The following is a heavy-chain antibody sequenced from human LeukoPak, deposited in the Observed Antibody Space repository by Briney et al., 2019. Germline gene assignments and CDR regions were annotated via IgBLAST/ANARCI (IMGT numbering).Heavy chain of an antibody. CDR2: ISSSSSYI. J-gene: IGHJ4*02. CDR3: ARRYLEYSSSSPNFDY. V-gene: IGHV3-21*01. Sequence: GGSLRLSCAASGFTFSSYSMNWVRQAPGKGLEWVSSISSSSSYIYYADSVKGRFTISRDNAKNSLYLQMNSLRAEDTAVYYCARRYLEYSSSSPNFDYWGQGTLVTVSS. CDR1: GFTFSSYS. D-gene: IGHD6-6*01.